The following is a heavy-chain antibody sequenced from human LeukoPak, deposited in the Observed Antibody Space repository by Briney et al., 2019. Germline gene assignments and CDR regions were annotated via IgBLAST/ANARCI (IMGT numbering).Heavy chain of an antibody. V-gene: IGHV3-7*05. CDR3: ARAPIVGANYYYGMDV. J-gene: IGHJ6*02. D-gene: IGHD1-26*01. CDR1: GFTFSDYW. CDR2: IKGDGSEK. Sequence: GGSLRLSCAASGFTFSDYWMSWVRQAPGRGLEWVANIKGDGSEKYYVDSVKGRFSISRDNAKKSLYLQMNSLRGEDTAVYYCARAPIVGANYYYGMDVWGQGTTVTVSS.